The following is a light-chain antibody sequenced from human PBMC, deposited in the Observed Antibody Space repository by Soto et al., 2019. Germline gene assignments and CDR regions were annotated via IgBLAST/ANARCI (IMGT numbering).Light chain of an antibody. CDR1: SSDVGTYDY. V-gene: IGLV2-8*01. J-gene: IGLJ1*01. CDR3: SSYAGRSMYV. CDR2: GVT. Sequence: QSALTQPPSASGSPGQSVTFSCTGTSSDVGTYDYVSWYQQYPGKAPKLLIYGVTRRPSGVPDRFSGSMSGNTAALTVSGLQAEDEAYYYCSSYAGRSMYVFGTGTKVTVL.